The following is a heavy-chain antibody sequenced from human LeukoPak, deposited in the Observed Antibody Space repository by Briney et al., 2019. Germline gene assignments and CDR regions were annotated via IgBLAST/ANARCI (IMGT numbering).Heavy chain of an antibody. CDR3: TTDRYYDNSELQFQH. Sequence: PGGSLRLSCAASGFTLNNAWMSWVRQAPGKGLEWLGRIKRETDGGTIGYAAPVKGRFTISRDDSRNTLYLQMDSLKIEDTAVYYCTTDRYYDNSELQFQHWGQGTLVTVSS. V-gene: IGHV3-15*01. J-gene: IGHJ1*01. CDR1: GFTLNNAW. D-gene: IGHD3-22*01. CDR2: IKRETDGGTI.